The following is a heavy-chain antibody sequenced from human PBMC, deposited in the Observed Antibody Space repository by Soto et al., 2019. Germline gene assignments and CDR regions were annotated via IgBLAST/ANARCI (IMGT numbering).Heavy chain of an antibody. CDR2: IIPIFGTA. V-gene: IGHV1-69*12. D-gene: IGHD6-19*01. CDR3: ARSWLGSEDYYYYGMDV. J-gene: IGHJ6*02. CDR1: GGTFSSYA. Sequence: QVQLVQSGAEVKKPGSSVKVSCKASGGTFSSYAISWVRQAPGQGLEGMGEIIPIFGTANYAQKFQDRGMITAEESTSTAYMELSSMRSEDTAVEYCARSWLGSEDYYYYGMDVWGQGTTVTVSS.